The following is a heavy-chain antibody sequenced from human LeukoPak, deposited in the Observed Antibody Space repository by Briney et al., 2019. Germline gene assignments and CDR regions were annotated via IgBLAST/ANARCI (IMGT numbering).Heavy chain of an antibody. CDR3: ARQGALRITGTTYSLDY. CDR2: IIPIFGTA. D-gene: IGHD1-20*01. V-gene: IGHV1-69*05. CDR1: GGTFSSYA. Sequence: ASVKVSCKASGGTFSSYAISWVRQAPGQGLEWMGGIIPIFGTANYAQKFQGRVTITTDESTSTAYMELSSLRSEDTAVYYCARQGALRITGTTYSLDYWGQGTLVTVSS. J-gene: IGHJ4*02.